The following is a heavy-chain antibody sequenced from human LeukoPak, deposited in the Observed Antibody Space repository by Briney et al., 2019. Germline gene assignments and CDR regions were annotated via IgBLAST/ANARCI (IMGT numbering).Heavy chain of an antibody. D-gene: IGHD6-19*01. Sequence: GGSLRLSCAASGFTFSDYYMSWIRQAPGKGLEWVSYISSSGSTIYYADSVKGRFTISRDNAKNSLYLQMNSLRAEDTAVYYCARAGHSSGCCFMAGDRPGFDDRGQGTLVTVCS. CDR3: ARAGHSSGCCFMAGDRPGFDD. CDR1: GFTFSDYY. CDR2: ISSSGSTI. J-gene: IGHJ4*02. V-gene: IGHV3-11*01.